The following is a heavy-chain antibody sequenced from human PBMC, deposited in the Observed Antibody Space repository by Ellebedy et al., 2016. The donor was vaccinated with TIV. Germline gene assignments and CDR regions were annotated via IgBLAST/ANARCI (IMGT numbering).Heavy chain of an antibody. Sequence: MPSETLSLTCTVSGGSISSYYWSRIRQPPGKGLEWIGYIYYSGSTNYNPSLKSRVTISLDTSKNQFSLKLSSVTAADTAVYYCARHPAPGFWSGYSGGVRDYWGQGTLVTVSS. J-gene: IGHJ4*02. CDR3: ARHPAPGFWSGYSGGVRDY. V-gene: IGHV4-59*08. CDR1: GGSISSYY. D-gene: IGHD3-3*01. CDR2: IYYSGST.